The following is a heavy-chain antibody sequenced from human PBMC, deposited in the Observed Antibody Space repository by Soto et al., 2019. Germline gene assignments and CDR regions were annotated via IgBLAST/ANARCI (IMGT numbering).Heavy chain of an antibody. J-gene: IGHJ4*02. CDR3: ARGYFTMTDQLDY. CDR1: GGSISSYY. Sequence: ETLSLTCTVSGGSISSYYWSWIRQPPGKGLEWIGYIYYSGSTNYNPSLKSRVTISVDTSKNQFSLKLSSVTAADTAVYYCARGYFTMTDQLDYWGQGTLVTVSS. CDR2: IYYSGST. D-gene: IGHD3-22*01. V-gene: IGHV4-59*01.